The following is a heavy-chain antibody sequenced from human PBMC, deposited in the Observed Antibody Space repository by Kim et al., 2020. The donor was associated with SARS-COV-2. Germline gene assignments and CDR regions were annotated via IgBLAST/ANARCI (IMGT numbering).Heavy chain of an antibody. CDR2: INAGNGNT. V-gene: IGHV1-3*01. CDR3: ARGYSGYDIHY. J-gene: IGHJ4*02. CDR1: GYTFTSYA. D-gene: IGHD5-12*01. Sequence: ASVKVSCKASGYTFTSYAMHWVRQAPGQRLEWMGWINAGNGNTKYSQKFQGRVTITRDTSASTAYMELSSLRSEDTAEYYCARGYSGYDIHYWGQGTLVTVSS.